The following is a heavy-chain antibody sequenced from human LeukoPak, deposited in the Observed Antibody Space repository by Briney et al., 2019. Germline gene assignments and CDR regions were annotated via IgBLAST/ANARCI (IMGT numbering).Heavy chain of an antibody. Sequence: GGSLRLSCSASGFTFSNYAMHWVRQAPGKGLEYVSSISSNGGSTYYADSVKGRFTISRDNSKNTLYLLMSSLRAEDTAVYYCVSPSYGSGSYELDYWGQRTLVTVSS. D-gene: IGHD3-10*01. CDR1: GFTFSNYA. CDR3: VSPSYGSGSYELDY. J-gene: IGHJ4*02. V-gene: IGHV3-64D*06. CDR2: ISSNGGST.